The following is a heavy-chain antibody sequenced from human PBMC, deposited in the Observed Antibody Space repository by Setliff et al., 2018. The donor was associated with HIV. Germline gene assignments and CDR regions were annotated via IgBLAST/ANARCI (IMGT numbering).Heavy chain of an antibody. D-gene: IGHD3-10*01. CDR3: ARHSSYYQYFDY. CDR2: IFYSGST. V-gene: IGHV4-59*04. J-gene: IGHJ4*02. Sequence: PSETLSLTCTVSGGSINNYYWSWIRQPPGKGLEWIGSIFYSGSTDYNPSLKSRVTMSVDTSTNQFSLKLNSVTAADTAVYYCARHSSYYQYFDYWGQGSLVTVSS. CDR1: GGSINNYY.